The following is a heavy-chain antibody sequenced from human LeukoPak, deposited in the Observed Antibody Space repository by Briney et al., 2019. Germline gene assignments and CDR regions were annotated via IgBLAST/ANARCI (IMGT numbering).Heavy chain of an antibody. CDR3: AKQLGYCSDGSCYFPC. V-gene: IGHV3-23*01. CDR2: ISNNCGDT. Sequence: RGSLRLSCEASGYTFSSSAMSWVRHAPGKGLGWVSAISNNCGDTYYAGSVQGRFTISRDNSKSTLCLQMNSLRAEDTAVYYCAKQLGYCSDGSCYFPCWGQVTLVTVS. J-gene: IGHJ4*02. CDR1: GYTFSSSA. D-gene: IGHD2-15*01.